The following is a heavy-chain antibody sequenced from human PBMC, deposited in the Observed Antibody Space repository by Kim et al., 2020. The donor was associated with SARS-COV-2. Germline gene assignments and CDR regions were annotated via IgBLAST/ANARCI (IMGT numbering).Heavy chain of an antibody. CDR3: ALWSKEHFDY. Sequence: GGSLRLSCVVSGFPLSGYAFIWVRQAPGKGLEWVSTISLLAGNTHYADSVKGHFTISKDNSKNMLFLQMNSLRAEDTAIYYCALWSKEHFDYWGQGTLVTVSS. CDR1: GFPLSGYA. CDR2: ISLLAGNT. D-gene: IGHD2-8*02. J-gene: IGHJ4*02. V-gene: IGHV3-23*01.